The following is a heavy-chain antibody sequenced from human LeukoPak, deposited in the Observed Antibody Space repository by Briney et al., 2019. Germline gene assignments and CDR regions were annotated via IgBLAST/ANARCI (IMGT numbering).Heavy chain of an antibody. CDR1: GFIFSNYA. V-gene: IGHV3-23*01. CDR3: AKDQQSPYSNYPSDS. D-gene: IGHD4-11*01. CDR2: VSGSGDGT. J-gene: IGHJ4*02. Sequence: TGGSLRLSCAASGFIFSNYAMTWVRQAPGKGLEWLSGVSGSGDGTYYADSVKGRFTISRDNSKNTLYLQMISLRAEDTAVYYCAKDQQSPYSNYPSDSWGQGTLVTLSS.